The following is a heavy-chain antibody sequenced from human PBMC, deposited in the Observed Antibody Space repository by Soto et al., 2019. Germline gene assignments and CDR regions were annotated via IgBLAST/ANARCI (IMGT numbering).Heavy chain of an antibody. CDR2: INAGNGNT. CDR1: GYTFTSYA. J-gene: IGHJ4*02. CDR3: EAHWYNWNLDYYFDY. D-gene: IGHD1-20*01. Sequence: ASVKVSCKASGYTFTSYAMHWVRQAPGQRLEWMGWINAGNGNTKYSQKFQGRVTITRDTSASTAYMELSSLRSEDTAVYYCEAHWYNWNLDYYFDYWGQGTLVTVSS. V-gene: IGHV1-3*01.